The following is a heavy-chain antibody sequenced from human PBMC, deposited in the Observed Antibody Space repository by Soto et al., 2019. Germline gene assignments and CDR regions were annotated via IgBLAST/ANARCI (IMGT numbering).Heavy chain of an antibody. J-gene: IGHJ5*02. Sequence: RLLLAKANEWIGYIYYSGSTNYNPSLKSRVTISVDTSKNQFSLKLSSVTAADTAVYYCARSPSYYDFWSGYSVNWFDPWGQGTLVTVSS. CDR3: ARSPSYYDFWSGYSVNWFDP. V-gene: IGHV4-59*12. D-gene: IGHD3-3*01. CDR2: IYYSGST.